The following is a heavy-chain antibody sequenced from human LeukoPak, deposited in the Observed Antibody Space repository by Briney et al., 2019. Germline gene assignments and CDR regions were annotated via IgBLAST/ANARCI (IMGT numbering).Heavy chain of an antibody. D-gene: IGHD6-13*01. Sequence: PSETLSLTCAVYGESFSDFYWSWIRQPPGKGLEWIGEINHSGSTNYNPSLKSRVTISVDTSKGQFSLRLSSVTAADTAVYYCAMTRWSLDYWGQGTLVTVSS. CDR1: GESFSDFY. CDR2: INHSGST. V-gene: IGHV4-34*01. J-gene: IGHJ4*02. CDR3: AMTRWSLDY.